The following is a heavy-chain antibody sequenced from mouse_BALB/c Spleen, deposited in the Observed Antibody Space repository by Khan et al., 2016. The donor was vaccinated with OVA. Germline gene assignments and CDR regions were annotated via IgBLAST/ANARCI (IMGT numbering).Heavy chain of an antibody. V-gene: IGHV1-20*02. CDR3: ARKNGSDFDY. CDR1: GYSFTGYF. J-gene: IGHJ2*01. Sequence: VQLQQPGPELVKPGASVKISCKASGYSFTGYFMNWVMQSHGKSLEWIGRINPHIGETLYNQKFKGKATLTVDESSRTVHMELRSLASEDSAVYYCARKNGSDFDYWGQGTTLTVSS. D-gene: IGHD1-1*01. CDR2: INPHIGET.